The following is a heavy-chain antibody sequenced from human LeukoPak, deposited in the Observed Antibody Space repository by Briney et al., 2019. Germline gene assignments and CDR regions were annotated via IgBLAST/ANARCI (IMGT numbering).Heavy chain of an antibody. CDR3: ARAAGRERYFDL. Sequence: SETLSLTCAVYGGSFSGYYWSWIRQPPGKGLEWIGEINHSGSTNYNPSLKSRVIISVDTSKNQFSLKLSSVTAADTAVYYCARAAGRERYFDLWGRGTLVTVSS. V-gene: IGHV4-34*01. D-gene: IGHD6-13*01. CDR1: GGSFSGYY. CDR2: INHSGST. J-gene: IGHJ2*01.